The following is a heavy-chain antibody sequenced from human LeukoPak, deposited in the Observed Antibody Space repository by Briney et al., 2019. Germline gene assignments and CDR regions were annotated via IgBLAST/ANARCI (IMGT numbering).Heavy chain of an antibody. Sequence: ASVKVSCKASGHTFTSYDINWVRQATGQGLEWMGWMNPNSGNTGYAQKFQGRVTMTRNTSISTAYMELSSLRSEDTAVYYCARVARVLLLRFLEWSPPGPYYFDYWGQGTLVTVSS. D-gene: IGHD3-3*01. CDR2: MNPNSGNT. CDR3: ARVARVLLLRFLEWSPPGPYYFDY. J-gene: IGHJ4*02. CDR1: GHTFTSYD. V-gene: IGHV1-8*01.